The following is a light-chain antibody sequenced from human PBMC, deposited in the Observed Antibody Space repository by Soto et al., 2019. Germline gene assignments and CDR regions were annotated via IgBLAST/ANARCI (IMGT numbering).Light chain of an antibody. CDR3: QHYDISTLT. J-gene: IGKJ1*01. CDR1: RGVSSGY. CDR2: ASS. Sequence: ELVLTQSPGTLSLSPGEIATLSCRASRGVSSGYLAWYQQKPGQAPRPLIYASSNRATGIPGRFSGSGFGTDFTLTIRRLEPEDFAVYYCQHYDISTLTFGQGTKVE. V-gene: IGKV3-20*01.